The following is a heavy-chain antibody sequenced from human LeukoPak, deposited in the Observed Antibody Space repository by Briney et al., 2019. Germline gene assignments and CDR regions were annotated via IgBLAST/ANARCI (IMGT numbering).Heavy chain of an antibody. D-gene: IGHD6-13*01. Sequence: TGGSLRLSCAASGFTFSSYAMSWVRQAPGKGLEWVSAISGSGGSTYYADSVKGRFTISRDNSKNTLYLQMNSLRAEDTAVYYCAKGGSFSSSWYGYYFDYWGQGTLVTVSS. CDR2: ISGSGGST. CDR1: GFTFSSYA. J-gene: IGHJ4*02. CDR3: AKGGSFSSSWYGYYFDY. V-gene: IGHV3-23*01.